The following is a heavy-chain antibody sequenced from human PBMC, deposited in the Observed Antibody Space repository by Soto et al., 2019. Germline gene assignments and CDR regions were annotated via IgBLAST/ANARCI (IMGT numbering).Heavy chain of an antibody. CDR1: GGSFSSYA. V-gene: IGHV1-69*13. CDR2: IIPIFGTP. CDR3: AREYRSSSGRFDN. J-gene: IGHJ4*02. D-gene: IGHD6-6*01. Sequence: SVKVSCKASGGSFSSYAISWVRQAPGQGLEWMGGIIPIFGTPSYAQKFQGRVTITADESTSTAYMELSSLRSEDTAVYYCAREYRSSSGRFDNWGQGTMVTVYS.